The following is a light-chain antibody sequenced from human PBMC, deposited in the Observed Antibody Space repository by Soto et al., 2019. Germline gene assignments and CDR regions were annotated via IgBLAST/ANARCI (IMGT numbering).Light chain of an antibody. CDR2: DAS. CDR3: QQRSNWPPIT. CDR1: QSVSSY. V-gene: IGKV3-11*01. J-gene: IGKJ5*01. Sequence: EIVLTQSPSTLSLAAGERSTLSCRASQSVSSYLAWYQQKPGQAPRLLIYDASNRATGIPARFSGSGSGTDFTLTISSLEPEDFAVYYCQQRSNWPPITLGQGTRLEI.